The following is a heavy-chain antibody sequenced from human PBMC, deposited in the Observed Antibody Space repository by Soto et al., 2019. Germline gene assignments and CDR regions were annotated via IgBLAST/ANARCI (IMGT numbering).Heavy chain of an antibody. CDR1: GFTFSSYW. D-gene: IGHD2-2*01. CDR3: ARVETCWSTSCYSGFDS. V-gene: IGHV3-74*01. CDR2: INSDGSST. Sequence: VQLVESGGGLVQPGGSLRLSCAASGFTFSSYWMHWVRQVPGKGLVWVSRINSDGSSTTYADSVKGRFTISRDNAENTLYLQMNSLRAEDTGVYYCARVETCWSTSCYSGFDSWGQGTLVTVSS. J-gene: IGHJ4*02.